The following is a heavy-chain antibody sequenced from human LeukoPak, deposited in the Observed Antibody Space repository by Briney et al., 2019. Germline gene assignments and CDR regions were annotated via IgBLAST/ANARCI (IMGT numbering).Heavy chain of an antibody. CDR2: ISAYDGNT. V-gene: IGHV1-18*01. J-gene: IGHJ4*02. CDR1: GYTFTSYG. D-gene: IGHD3-22*01. Sequence: GASVKVSCKASGYTFTSYGISWVRQAPGQGLEWMGWISAYDGNTNYAQKLQGRVTMTTDTSTSTAYMELRSLRSDDTAVYYCAKDYYDSSGYPYYFDYWGQGTLVTVSS. CDR3: AKDYYDSSGYPYYFDY.